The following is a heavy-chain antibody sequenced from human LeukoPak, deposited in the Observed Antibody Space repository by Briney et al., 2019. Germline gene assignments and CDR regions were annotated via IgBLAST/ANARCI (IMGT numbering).Heavy chain of an antibody. CDR2: MNPNSGNT. J-gene: IGHJ4*02. D-gene: IGHD6-13*01. Sequence: ASVKVSCKASGYTFTSYDINWVRQATGQGLEWMGWMNPNSGNTGYAQKFQGRVTMTRDTPISTAYMELSRLRSDDTAVYYCARDYSSSLDYWGQGTLVTVSS. V-gene: IGHV1-8*01. CDR3: ARDYSSSLDY. CDR1: GYTFTSYD.